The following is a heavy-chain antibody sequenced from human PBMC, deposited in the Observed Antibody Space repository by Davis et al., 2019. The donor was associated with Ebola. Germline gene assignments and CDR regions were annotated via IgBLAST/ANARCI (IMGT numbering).Heavy chain of an antibody. CDR1: GGSISSYY. CDR3: ARGVGYSGYDILYYYYYGMDV. D-gene: IGHD5-12*01. J-gene: IGHJ6*02. Sequence: MPSETLSLTCTVSGGSISSYYWSWIRQLPGKGLEWIGYIYYSGSTNYNPSLKSRVTISVDTSKNQFSLKLSSVTAADTAVYYCARGVGYSGYDILYYYYYGMDVWGQGTTVTVSS. V-gene: IGHV4-59*08. CDR2: IYYSGST.